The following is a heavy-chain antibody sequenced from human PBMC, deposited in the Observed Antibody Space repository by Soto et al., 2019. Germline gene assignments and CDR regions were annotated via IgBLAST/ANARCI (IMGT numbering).Heavy chain of an antibody. D-gene: IGHD2-15*01. J-gene: IGHJ5*02. V-gene: IGHV4-39*01. CDR2: IYYSGST. CDR3: AALRRKLQLKVVVVVAAKHNWFDP. CDR1: GGSISSSSYY. Sequence: QLQLQESGPGLVKPSETLSLTCTVSGGSISSSSYYWGWIRQPPGKGLEWIGSIYYSGSTYYNPSLKSRVTISVDTSKNQFSLKLSSVTAADTAVYYCAALRRKLQLKVVVVVAAKHNWFDPWGQGTLVTVSS.